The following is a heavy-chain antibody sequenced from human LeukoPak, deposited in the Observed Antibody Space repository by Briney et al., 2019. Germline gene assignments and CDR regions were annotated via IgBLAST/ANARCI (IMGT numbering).Heavy chain of an antibody. CDR3: ARDALVTGGLGD. CDR2: IYHSGST. V-gene: IGHV4-4*02. J-gene: IGHJ4*02. Sequence: SGTLSLTCAVSGVSISSSNWWSWVRQPPGKGLEWIGEIYHSGSTNYNPSLKGRVTISVDKSKNQFTLKLSSVTAADTAVYYCARDALVTGGLGDWGQGTLVTVSS. D-gene: IGHD1-20*01. CDR1: GVSISSSNW.